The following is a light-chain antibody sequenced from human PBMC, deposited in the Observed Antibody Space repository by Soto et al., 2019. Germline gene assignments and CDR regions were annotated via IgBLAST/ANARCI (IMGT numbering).Light chain of an antibody. Sequence: DVVMTQSPLSLPVTLGQPASISCRSRQSLVYSDGNTYLNWFQQRPGQSPRRLIYKVSNRDSGVPDRVIGSGSGTDYTLKTSRVEAEDVGVYYCMQCTHWPPTFGQGTKVEIK. J-gene: IGKJ1*01. V-gene: IGKV2-30*01. CDR1: QSLVYSDGNTY. CDR2: KVS. CDR3: MQCTHWPPT.